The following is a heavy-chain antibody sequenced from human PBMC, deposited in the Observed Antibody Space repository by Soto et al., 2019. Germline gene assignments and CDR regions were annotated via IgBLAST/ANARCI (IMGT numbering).Heavy chain of an antibody. Sequence: SETLSLTCTVSGGSIYRSGYYWGWIRQPPGRGLEWIGNIDYNGVTYSNPSLKSRVTISRDTSKNQFSLKLTSVTAADTALYYCGKVLVGATGHTDSDSWCPGTLVTVSS. CDR2: IDYNGVT. CDR3: GKVLVGATGHTDSDS. J-gene: IGHJ4*02. CDR1: GGSIYRSGYY. D-gene: IGHD2-15*01. V-gene: IGHV4-39*01.